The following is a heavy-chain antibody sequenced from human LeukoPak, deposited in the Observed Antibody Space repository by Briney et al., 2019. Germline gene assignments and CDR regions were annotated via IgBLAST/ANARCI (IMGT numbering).Heavy chain of an antibody. J-gene: IGHJ4*02. D-gene: IGHD2-8*02. V-gene: IGHV4-30-4*01. Sequence: PSETLSLTCTVSGASISSDDYYWSWIRQPPGKGLEWIGYIHSSRSTYYNPSLKSRVTISVDTSKNQFSLSLSSVNAADTAVYYCTTTVCTGRACQQLDYWSQGTLVTVSS. CDR2: IHSSRST. CDR1: GASISSDDYY. CDR3: TTTVCTGRACQQLDY.